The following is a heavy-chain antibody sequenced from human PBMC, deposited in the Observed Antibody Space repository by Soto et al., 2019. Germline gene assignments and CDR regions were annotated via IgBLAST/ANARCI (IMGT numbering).Heavy chain of an antibody. CDR1: GDSVSSNSAA. CDR3: ARKIAAQYNYYYYGMDV. CDR2: TYYRSKWYN. Sequence: QSQTLSLTCAISGDSVSSNSAAWNWIRQSPSRGLEWLGRTYYRSKWYNDYAVSVKSRITINPDTSKNQFSLQLNSVTPEDTAVYYCARKIAAQYNYYYYGMDVWGQGTTVTVSS. J-gene: IGHJ6*02. V-gene: IGHV6-1*01. D-gene: IGHD6-6*01.